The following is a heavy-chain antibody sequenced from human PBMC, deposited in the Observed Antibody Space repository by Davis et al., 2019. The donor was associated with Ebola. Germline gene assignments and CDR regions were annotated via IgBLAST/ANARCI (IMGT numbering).Heavy chain of an antibody. Sequence: GGSLRLSCAASGFTFSDYYMSWIRQAPGKGLEWVSYISSSGSTIYYADSVKGRFTISRDNAKNSLYLQMNSLRAEDTAVYYCARNLRFLEWLLPLYPPFDYWGQGTLVTVSS. CDR2: ISSSGSTI. CDR3: ARNLRFLEWLLPLYPPFDY. D-gene: IGHD3-3*01. CDR1: GFTFSDYY. J-gene: IGHJ4*02. V-gene: IGHV3-11*01.